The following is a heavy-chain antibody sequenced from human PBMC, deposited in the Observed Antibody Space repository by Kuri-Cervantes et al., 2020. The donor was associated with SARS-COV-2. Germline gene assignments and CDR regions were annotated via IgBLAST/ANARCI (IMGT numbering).Heavy chain of an antibody. D-gene: IGHD3-10*01. J-gene: IGHJ4*02. CDR2: MIPYSYNT. CDR3: PRGKITIRMLYFDY. V-gene: IGHV1-8*01. Sequence: ASVKVSCKASGYTFTSSDINWVRQAPGQGLEWIGWMIPYSYNTGYAQKFQGRVTMTRDTSTSTVYMELSSLRSEDTAVYYCPRGKITIRMLYFDYWGQGTLVTVSS. CDR1: GYTFTSSD.